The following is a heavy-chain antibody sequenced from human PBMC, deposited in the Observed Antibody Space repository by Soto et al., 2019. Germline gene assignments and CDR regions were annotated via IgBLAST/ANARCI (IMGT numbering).Heavy chain of an antibody. J-gene: IGHJ4*02. D-gene: IGHD5-12*01. CDR2: ISDSGSRT. CDR3: AKDSGWLHHY. CDR1: GFTFSSSG. V-gene: IGHV3-23*01. Sequence: GGSLRLSCVVSGFTFSSSGMSWVRQSPGKGLEWVSGISDSGSRTYYEDSVKGRFTISRDNSKNTLSLEMNTLRAEDTAVYYCAKDSGWLHHYWGQGTLVTVSS.